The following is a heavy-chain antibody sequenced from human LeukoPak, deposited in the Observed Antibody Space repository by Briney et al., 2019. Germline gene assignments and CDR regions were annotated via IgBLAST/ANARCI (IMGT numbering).Heavy chain of an antibody. CDR2: LSYDGSNK. CDR1: GFTFSRYA. Sequence: GGSLRLSCAASGFTFSRYAMHWVRQAPGKGLEWVAVLSYDGSNKYYADSVKGRFTISRDNSKNTLYLQMNSLRAEDTAVYYCVRATDVWGQGTTVTVSS. J-gene: IGHJ6*02. CDR3: VRATDV. V-gene: IGHV3-30-3*01.